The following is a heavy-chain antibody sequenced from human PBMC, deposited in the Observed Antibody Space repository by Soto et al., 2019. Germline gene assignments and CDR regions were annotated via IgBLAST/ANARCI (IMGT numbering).Heavy chain of an antibody. V-gene: IGHV4-39*07. CDR3: ARWGHYYGSGSYYTFEWYYYGMDV. D-gene: IGHD3-10*01. CDR1: GGYSASRDYF. Sequence: CSVAGGYSASRDYFRGRIRQPPGKGLEWIGSMYYSGSTYYNPSLKSRVTISVDTSKNQFSLKLSSVTAADTAVYYCARWGHYYGSGSYYTFEWYYYGMDVWGQGTRVTVSS. J-gene: IGHJ6*02. CDR2: MYYSGST.